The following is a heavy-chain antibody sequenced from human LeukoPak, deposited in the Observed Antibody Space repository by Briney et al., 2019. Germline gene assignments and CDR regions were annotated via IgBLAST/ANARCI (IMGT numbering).Heavy chain of an antibody. Sequence: SETLSLTCTVSGCTISNYYWSWIRQPPGKVPEVIGYIYNRGSTNYNPSLKSRVTISVDTSKNQFSLKLSSVTAADTAVYYCARRYCSSTSCYTNWFDPWGQGTLVTVSS. J-gene: IGHJ5*02. CDR1: GCTISNYY. V-gene: IGHV4-4*09. CDR3: ARRYCSSTSCYTNWFDP. CDR2: IYNRGST. D-gene: IGHD2-2*02.